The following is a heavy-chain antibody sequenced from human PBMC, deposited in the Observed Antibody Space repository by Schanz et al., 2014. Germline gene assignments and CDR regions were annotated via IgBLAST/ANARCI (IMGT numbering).Heavy chain of an antibody. J-gene: IGHJ4*02. D-gene: IGHD6-19*01. CDR2: IFHSGTT. V-gene: IGHV4-4*02. Sequence: QVQLQESGPGLVKPSGTLSLTCVVSGGSISSGVWWTWARQSPGKGLEWIGEIFHSGTTNYNPSLESRATISVDKSKNQFSLILSSMTAADTAVYFCARNKYTSGWYYFDYWGQGVLVTVSS. CDR1: GGSISSGVW. CDR3: ARNKYTSGWYYFDY.